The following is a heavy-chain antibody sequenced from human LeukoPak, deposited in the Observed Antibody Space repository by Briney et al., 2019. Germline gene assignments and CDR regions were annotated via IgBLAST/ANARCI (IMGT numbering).Heavy chain of an antibody. D-gene: IGHD4-23*01. V-gene: IGHV3-23*01. CDR1: GFTFSSYG. CDR2: ISGSGGST. J-gene: IGHJ2*01. CDR3: AKPPTVVSLVRYWYFDL. Sequence: GRSLRLSCAASGFTFSSYGMHWVRQAPGKGLEWVSAISGSGGSTYYADSVKGRFTISRDNSKNTLYLQMNSLRAEDTAVYYCAKPPTVVSLVRYWYFDLWGRGTLVTVSS.